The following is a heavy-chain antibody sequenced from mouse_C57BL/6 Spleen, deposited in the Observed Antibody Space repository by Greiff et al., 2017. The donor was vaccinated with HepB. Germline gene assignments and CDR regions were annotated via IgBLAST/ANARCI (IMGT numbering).Heavy chain of an antibody. J-gene: IGHJ2*01. D-gene: IGHD3-2*02. Sequence: EVHLVESGGGLVQPKGSLKLSCAASGFSFNTYAMNWVRQAPGKGLEWVARIRSKSNNYATYYADSVKDRFTISRDDSESMLYLQMNNLKTEDTAMYYCVRQTAQGPFDYWGQGTTLTVSS. CDR1: GFSFNTYA. V-gene: IGHV10-1*01. CDR3: VRQTAQGPFDY. CDR2: IRSKSNNYAT.